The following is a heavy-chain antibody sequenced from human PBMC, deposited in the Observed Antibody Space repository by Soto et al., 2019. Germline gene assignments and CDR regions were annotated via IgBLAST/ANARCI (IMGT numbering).Heavy chain of an antibody. J-gene: IGHJ4*02. CDR1: GFTFSSFA. CDR2: ITSDGGNT. D-gene: IGHD3-10*01. Sequence: EVQLLESGGGLVQPGGSLRLSCAASGFTFSSFAMTWVRQAPGKGLQWVSTITSDGGNTYYVDSVKGRFTISRDNSKNTLYLQINSLRAEDTAVYYCAKGRGGNNRYSFDYWGQGTLVTVSS. V-gene: IGHV3-23*01. CDR3: AKGRGGNNRYSFDY.